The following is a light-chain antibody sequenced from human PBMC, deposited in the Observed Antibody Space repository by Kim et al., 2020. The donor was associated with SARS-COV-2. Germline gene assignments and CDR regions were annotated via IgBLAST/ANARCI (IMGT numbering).Light chain of an antibody. CDR2: DAS. V-gene: IGKV3-11*01. Sequence: EIVLTQSPATLSLSPGERATLSCRASQSVSSSLAWYQQKPGQAPRRLIYDASNRATGIPARFSASGSGTDFTLTISSLEPEDFAVYYCQQRSNWPLTFGGGTKVDIK. CDR1: QSVSSS. CDR3: QQRSNWPLT. J-gene: IGKJ4*01.